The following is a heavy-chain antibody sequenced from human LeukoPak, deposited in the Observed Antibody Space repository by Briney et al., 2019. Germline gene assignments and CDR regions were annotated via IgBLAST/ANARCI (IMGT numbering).Heavy chain of an antibody. CDR2: TRNKANRYST. J-gene: IGHJ4*02. V-gene: IGHV3-72*01. CDR3: ARSPVGTTPFDY. D-gene: IGHD1-26*01. CDR1: GFTFSDHH. Sequence: PGGSLRLSCAASGFTFSDHHMDWVRQAPGKGLEWVGRTRNKANRYSTEYAASVKGRFTISRDDSKNSLYPQMNSLKTEDTAVYYCARSPVGTTPFDYWGQGTLVTVSS.